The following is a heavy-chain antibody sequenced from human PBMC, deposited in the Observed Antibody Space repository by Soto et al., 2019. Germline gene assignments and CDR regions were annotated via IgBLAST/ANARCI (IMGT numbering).Heavy chain of an antibody. D-gene: IGHD1-1*01. J-gene: IGHJ4*02. CDR1: GYTLTELS. CDR2: FDPEDGET. Sequence: ASVKVSCKVSGYTLTELSMHWVRQAPGKGLEWMGGFDPEDGETIYAQKFQGRVTMTSDTSISTAHMELSSLRSEDTAVYYCARRAETNGWNGFGADKYYFDFWGQGTLVTVSS. V-gene: IGHV1-24*01. CDR3: ARRAETNGWNGFGADKYYFDF.